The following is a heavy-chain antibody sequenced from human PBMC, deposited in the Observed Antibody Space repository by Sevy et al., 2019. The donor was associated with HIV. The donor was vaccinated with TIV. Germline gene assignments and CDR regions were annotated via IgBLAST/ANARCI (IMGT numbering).Heavy chain of an antibody. CDR2: INHSGST. V-gene: IGHV4-34*01. J-gene: IGHJ5*02. Sequence: SETLSLTCAVYGGSFSGYYWSWIRQPPGKGLEWIGEINHSGSTNYNPSLKSRVTISVDTSKNQFSLKLSSVTAADTAVYYCARKYSSSWYGWFDPWGQGTLVTVSS. CDR1: GGSFSGYY. D-gene: IGHD6-13*01. CDR3: ARKYSSSWYGWFDP.